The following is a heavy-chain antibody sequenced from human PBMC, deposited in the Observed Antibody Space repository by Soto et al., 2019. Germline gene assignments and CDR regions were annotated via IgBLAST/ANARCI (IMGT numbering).Heavy chain of an antibody. J-gene: IGHJ4*02. CDR2: IKQDGSEE. D-gene: IGHD3-22*01. CDR3: ARWPNYYDSSSYFRQEYSDY. V-gene: IGHV3-7*01. CDR1: GFAFSAYW. Sequence: GGSLRLSCADSGFAFSAYWMSWVRQAPGKGLEWVANIKQDGSEEYYVDSVKGRFTISRDNAKNSLFLQLNSLRAEDTAVYYCARWPNYYDSSSYFRQEYSDYGGGGTTVPV.